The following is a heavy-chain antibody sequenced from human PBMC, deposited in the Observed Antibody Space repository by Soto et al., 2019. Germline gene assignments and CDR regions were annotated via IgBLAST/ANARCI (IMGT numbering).Heavy chain of an antibody. D-gene: IGHD1-26*01. J-gene: IGHJ6*01. CDR3: TRGLLGGAPSYTFHGMDV. V-gene: IGHV3-72*01. Sequence: EVQLVESGGGLVQPGGSLRLSCADSGFTFSDHYMDWVRQAPGKGLEWVARSRNRVNSHTTEYAASVKGRFTISRDESKSSLYLQMNSLKIEDTAVYYCTRGLLGGAPSYTFHGMDVWGQGTTVTVSS. CDR2: SRNRVNSHTT. CDR1: GFTFSDHY.